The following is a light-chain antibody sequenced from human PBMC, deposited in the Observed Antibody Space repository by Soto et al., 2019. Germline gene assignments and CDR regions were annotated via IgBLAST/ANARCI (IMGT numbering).Light chain of an antibody. CDR1: QSINNY. V-gene: IGKV1-39*01. J-gene: IGKJ5*01. CDR3: QQSYSTPPIT. CDR2: AAS. Sequence: DIQVTQSPSSLSASVGDRVTITCRASQSINNYLNWYQQKPGKAPKLLIYAASSLQSGVPSRFSGSGSGTDFILTITSLQPEDFATYYCQQSYSTPPITFGQGTRLEI.